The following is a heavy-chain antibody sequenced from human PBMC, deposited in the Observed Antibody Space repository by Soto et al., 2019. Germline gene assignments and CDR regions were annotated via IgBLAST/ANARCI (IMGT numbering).Heavy chain of an antibody. CDR1: GGSISSSSYY. D-gene: IGHD6-13*01. CDR3: ATGYSSSWPYFDY. J-gene: IGHJ4*02. CDR2: IYYSGST. Sequence: PSETLSLTCTVSGGSISSSSYYWGWIRQPPGKGLEWIGSIYYSGSTYYNPSLKSRVTISVDTPKNQFSLKLSSVTAADTAVYYCATGYSSSWPYFDYWGQGTLVTVSS. V-gene: IGHV4-39*01.